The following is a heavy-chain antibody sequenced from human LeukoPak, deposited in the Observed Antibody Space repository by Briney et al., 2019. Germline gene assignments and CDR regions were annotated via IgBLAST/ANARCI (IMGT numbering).Heavy chain of an antibody. CDR2: ISSRSSYI. V-gene: IGHV3-21*01. CDR1: GFTFSSYS. J-gene: IGHJ4*02. D-gene: IGHD6-19*01. CDR3: ARDKRQSSGGFSY. Sequence: PGGSLRPSCAASGFTFSSYSMNWVRQAPGKGLEWVSSISSRSSYIYYADSVKGRFTISRDNAKNSLYLQMNSLRAEDTAVYYCARDKRQSSGGFSYWGQGTLVTVSS.